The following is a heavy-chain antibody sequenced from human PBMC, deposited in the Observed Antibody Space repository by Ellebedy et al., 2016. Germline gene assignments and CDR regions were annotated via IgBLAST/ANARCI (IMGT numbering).Heavy chain of an antibody. Sequence: WVRQAPGKGLEWIGSMSSSGSTYYNPSLKSRVTMSVDTSQFSLKLTSVTAADTAVYYCATDRDRRWFYFWGQGTLVTVSS. V-gene: IGHV4-39*07. J-gene: IGHJ5*01. CDR2: MSSSGST. CDR3: ATDRDRRWFYF.